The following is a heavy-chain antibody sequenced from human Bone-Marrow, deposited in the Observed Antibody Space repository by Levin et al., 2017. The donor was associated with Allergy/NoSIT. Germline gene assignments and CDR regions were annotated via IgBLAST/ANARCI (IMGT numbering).Heavy chain of an antibody. D-gene: IGHD3-10*01. Sequence: GESLKISCEGSGFTFSRAWMSWARQTPGKGLEWLGRIKSEVDGETTDYAAPVKGRFSISRDDSKNTLYIQMNSLKSDDTGVYYCTTVGSGYSGPGNYYKTGYFDLWGRGSLVKVSS. J-gene: IGHJ2*01. CDR2: IKSEVDGETT. CDR3: TTVGSGYSGPGNYYKTGYFDL. V-gene: IGHV3-15*01. CDR1: GFTFSRAW.